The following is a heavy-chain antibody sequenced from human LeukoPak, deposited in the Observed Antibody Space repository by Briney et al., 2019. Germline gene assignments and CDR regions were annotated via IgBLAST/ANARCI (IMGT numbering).Heavy chain of an antibody. J-gene: IGHJ4*02. CDR2: VYDTGYT. CDR1: GGSISSHY. D-gene: IGHD2-2*01. V-gene: IGHV4-59*11. CDR3: ARDRCSSISCFGGEVGSFDY. Sequence: KASETLSLTCTVSGGSISSHYWSWIRQPPGKGLEYIGSVYDTGYTIYNPSLKSRVTISVDTSKDQFSLNLRSVTAADTAVYYCARDRCSSISCFGGEVGSFDYWGQGTLVTVSS.